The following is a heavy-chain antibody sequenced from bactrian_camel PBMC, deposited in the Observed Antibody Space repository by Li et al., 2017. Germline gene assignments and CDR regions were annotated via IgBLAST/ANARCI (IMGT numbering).Heavy chain of an antibody. CDR2: INIPYSVT. V-gene: IGHV3S54*01. Sequence: VQLVESGGGSVQPGGSLRLSCAASGDMSARNFVAWFRQAPGKEREVVAAINIPYSVTYYSDSAKGRFTISQNDAKTIVDLQMNDLKPEDTAMYYCAAAHCAGTHCTCSLELYDYVDWGQQGTQVTVS. J-gene: IGHJ4*01. CDR1: GDMSARNF. D-gene: IGHD4*01.